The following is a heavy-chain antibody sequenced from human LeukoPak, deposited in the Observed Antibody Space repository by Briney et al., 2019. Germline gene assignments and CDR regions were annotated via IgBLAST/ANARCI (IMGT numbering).Heavy chain of an antibody. J-gene: IGHJ6*03. Sequence: ASVKVSCKASGYTFTSYDINWVRQATGQGREWMGWMNPNSGNTGYAQKFQGRVTMTRNISISTAYMELSSLRSEDTAVYYCARGYKGPYYYYYYMDVWGKGTTVTVSS. CDR3: ARGYKGPYYYYYYMDV. CDR2: MNPNSGNT. V-gene: IGHV1-8*01. D-gene: IGHD5-24*01. CDR1: GYTFTSYD.